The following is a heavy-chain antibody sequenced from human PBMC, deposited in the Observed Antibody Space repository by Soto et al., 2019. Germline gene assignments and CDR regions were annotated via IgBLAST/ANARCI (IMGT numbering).Heavy chain of an antibody. CDR3: ARARFQLLHPYYYGMDV. CDR2: IYYTEKT. Sequence: QVQLQQSGPGLVKPSETLSHTCTVSGGSISSYYWSWIRQPPGKGLDWIGYIYYTEKTNYNPSLKSRVTISVDTSKNQFSLKLRSVTAADTGVYFCARARFQLLHPYYYGMDVWGQGTAVTVSS. CDR1: GGSISSYY. D-gene: IGHD2-15*01. V-gene: IGHV4-59*01. J-gene: IGHJ6*02.